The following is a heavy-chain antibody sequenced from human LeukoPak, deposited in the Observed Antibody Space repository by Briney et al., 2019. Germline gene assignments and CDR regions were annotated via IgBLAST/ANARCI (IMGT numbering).Heavy chain of an antibody. CDR3: ARDSAYCGGDCYSFDY. Sequence: QSAGSLRLSCSASGFTFRNFWMHWVRQAPGKGLVWVSRINTDGRSTNYADSVKGRFTISRDNHKNTLHLQMNSLSAEDTAVYYCARDSAYCGGDCYSFDYWGQGTLVTVSS. V-gene: IGHV3-74*01. CDR2: INTDGRST. D-gene: IGHD2-21*02. J-gene: IGHJ4*02. CDR1: GFTFRNFW.